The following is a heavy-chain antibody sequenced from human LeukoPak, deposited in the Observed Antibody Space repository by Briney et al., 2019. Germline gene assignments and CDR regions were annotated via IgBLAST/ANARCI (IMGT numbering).Heavy chain of an antibody. J-gene: IGHJ3*02. Sequence: SETLSLTCTVSGGSISSGGYYWSWIRQHPGKGLEWIGYIYYSGSTYYNPSLKSRVTISVDTSKNQFSLKLSSVTAADTAVYYCARDRGGNQYAFDIWGQGTMVTVSS. D-gene: IGHD4-23*01. V-gene: IGHV4-31*03. CDR2: IYYSGST. CDR1: GGSISSGGYY. CDR3: ARDRGGNQYAFDI.